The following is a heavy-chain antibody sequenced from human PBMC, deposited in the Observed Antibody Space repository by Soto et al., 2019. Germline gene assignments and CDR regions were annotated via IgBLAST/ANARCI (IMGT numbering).Heavy chain of an antibody. CDR3: ARGRLTHYYYGMDV. CDR1: GGSISSGGYS. J-gene: IGHJ6*02. V-gene: IGHV4-61*08. D-gene: IGHD7-27*01. CDR2: IYYSGST. Sequence: PSETLSLTCAVSGGSISSGGYSWSWIRQPPGKGLEWIGYIYYSGSTNYNPSLKSRVTMSVDTSKNQFSLKLSSVTAADTAVYYCARGRLTHYYYGMDVWGQGTTVTVSS.